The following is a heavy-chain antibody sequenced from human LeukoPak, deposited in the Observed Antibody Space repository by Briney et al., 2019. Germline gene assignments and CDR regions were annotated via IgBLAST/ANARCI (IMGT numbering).Heavy chain of an antibody. D-gene: IGHD3-22*01. CDR3: AREDLQEIGLADY. CDR2: INPSGGST. Sequence: GASVKVSCKASGYSFTSYYMHWVRQAPGQGLEWMGIINPSGGSTSYAQKFQGRVTMTRDMSTSTVYMELSSLRSEDTAVYYCAREDLQEIGLADYWGQGTLVTVSS. V-gene: IGHV1-46*01. CDR1: GYSFTSYY. J-gene: IGHJ4*02.